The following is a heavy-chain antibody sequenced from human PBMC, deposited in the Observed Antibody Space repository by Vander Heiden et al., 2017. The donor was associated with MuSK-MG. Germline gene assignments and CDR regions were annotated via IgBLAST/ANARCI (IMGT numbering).Heavy chain of an antibody. CDR3: ARDLYSSGWYLHDAFDI. J-gene: IGHJ3*02. CDR1: GYTFPSYA. V-gene: IGHV1-3*01. CDR2: INAGNGNT. D-gene: IGHD6-19*01. Sequence: QDQLVQSGAEVKKPGASVKVSCTASGYTFPSYAMHWVRQAPGQRLEWMGWINAGNGNTKYSQKFQGRVTITRDTSASTAYMELSSLRSEDTAVYYCARDLYSSGWYLHDAFDIWGQGTMVTVSS.